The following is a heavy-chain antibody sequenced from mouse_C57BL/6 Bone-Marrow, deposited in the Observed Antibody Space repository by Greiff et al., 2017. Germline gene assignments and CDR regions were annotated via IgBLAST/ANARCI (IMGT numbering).Heavy chain of an antibody. J-gene: IGHJ2*01. D-gene: IGHD2-1*01. V-gene: IGHV1-78*01. Sequence: QVQLQQSDAELVKPGASVKISCKVSGYTFTDHTIHWMKQRPEQGLEWIGYIYPRDGSTKYNEKFKGKATLTADKSSSTAYMQLNSLTSEDSAVYFCARKRDYYGKGDYFDYWGQGTTLTVSS. CDR1: GYTFTDHT. CDR3: ARKRDYYGKGDYFDY. CDR2: IYPRDGST.